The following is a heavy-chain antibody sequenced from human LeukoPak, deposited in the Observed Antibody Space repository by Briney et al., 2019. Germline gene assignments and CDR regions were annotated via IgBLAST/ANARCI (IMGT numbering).Heavy chain of an antibody. J-gene: IGHJ5*02. D-gene: IGHD2-2*01. CDR2: IYPGDSDT. CDR3: ARLSVPAAIGGWFDP. Sequence: GESLKISCKASGYKFNSNWIVWVRQMPGKGLEWMGNIYPGDSDTTYSPSFQGQVTMSADKSITTAYLQWSSLKASDTAMYYCARLSVPAAIGGWFDPWGQGTLVTVSS. CDR1: GYKFNSNW. V-gene: IGHV5-51*01.